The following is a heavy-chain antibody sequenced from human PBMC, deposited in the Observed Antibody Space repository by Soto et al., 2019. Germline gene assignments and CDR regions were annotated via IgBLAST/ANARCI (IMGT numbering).Heavy chain of an antibody. CDR1: GFTFSSYA. J-gene: IGHJ4*02. D-gene: IGHD2-21*02. V-gene: IGHV3-23*01. Sequence: GGSLRLSCAASGFTFSSYAMSWVRQAPGKGLEWVSAISGSGGSTYYADSVKGRFTISRDNSKNTLYLQMNSLRAEDTAVYYCAKDRLVVTAMGIGGYWGQGTLVTVSS. CDR2: ISGSGGST. CDR3: AKDRLVVTAMGIGGY.